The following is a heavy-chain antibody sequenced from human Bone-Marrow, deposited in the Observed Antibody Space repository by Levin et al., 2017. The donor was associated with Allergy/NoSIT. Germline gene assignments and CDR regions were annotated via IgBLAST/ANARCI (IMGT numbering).Heavy chain of an antibody. J-gene: IGHJ4*02. Sequence: PGGSLRLSCTASGFTFSNYGMGWVRQAQGKGLEWVAGISDNGDRTYIADSVKGRVTISRDNSKNTLYLQMNSLRAEDTAVYHCAKDHDAGWSPYFDSWGQGTLVTVSS. CDR3: AKDHDAGWSPYFDS. CDR2: ISDNGDRT. D-gene: IGHD2-15*01. V-gene: IGHV3-23*01. CDR1: GFTFSNYG.